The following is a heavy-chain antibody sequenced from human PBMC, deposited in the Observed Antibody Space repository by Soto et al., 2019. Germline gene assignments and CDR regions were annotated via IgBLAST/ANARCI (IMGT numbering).Heavy chain of an antibody. Sequence: QVQLVQSGAEVKKPGASVKVSCKASGYTFTSYGISWVRQAPGQGLEWMGWISAYNGNTNYAQKLQGRVTMTTDTSTSTAYMELSSLRSDDTAVYYCARLGTLYDILTGYYNYYYYYYMDVWGKGTTVTVSS. CDR1: GYTFTSYG. V-gene: IGHV1-18*01. J-gene: IGHJ6*03. CDR2: ISAYNGNT. CDR3: ARLGTLYDILTGYYNYYYYYYMDV. D-gene: IGHD3-9*01.